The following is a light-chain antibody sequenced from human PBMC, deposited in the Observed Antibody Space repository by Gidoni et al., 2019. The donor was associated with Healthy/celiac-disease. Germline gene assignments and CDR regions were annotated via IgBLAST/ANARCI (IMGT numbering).Light chain of an antibody. CDR1: QSVSSY. CDR3: QQRSNGPFT. CDR2: DAS. Sequence: EIVLTQSPATLSLSPGERATLSCRASQSVSSYLAWYQQKPGQAPRLLIYDASNRATGIPARFSGSGSGTDFTLTISSLEPEDFAVYYCQQRSNGPFTFGPXTKVDIK. J-gene: IGKJ3*01. V-gene: IGKV3-11*01.